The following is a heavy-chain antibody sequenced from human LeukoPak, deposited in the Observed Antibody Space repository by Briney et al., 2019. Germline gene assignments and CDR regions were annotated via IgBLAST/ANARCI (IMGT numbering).Heavy chain of an antibody. CDR2: INPNSGGT. V-gene: IGHV1-2*02. Sequence: GASVKVSCKASAYLFTGYFIHWVRQAPGQGLEWMGWINPNSGGTNYAQKFQGRVTMTRDTSISTAYMELSRLRSDDTAVYYCARAAYCSGGSCYLHDAFDIWGQGTMVTVSS. CDR1: AYLFTGYF. CDR3: ARAAYCSGGSCYLHDAFDI. J-gene: IGHJ3*02. D-gene: IGHD2-15*01.